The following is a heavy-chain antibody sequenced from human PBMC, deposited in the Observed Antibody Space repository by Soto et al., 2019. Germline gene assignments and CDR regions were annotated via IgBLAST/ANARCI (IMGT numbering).Heavy chain of an antibody. Sequence: GGSLRLSCAASGFIFSSYGMHWVRQAPGKGLEWVAVMSYDGTDENYGDSVKGRFTISRDNAKNSLYLQMNSLRAEDTAVYYCARHPERIAEIGWFDPWGQGTLVTVSS. CDR1: GFIFSSYG. V-gene: IGHV3-30*03. CDR2: MSYDGTDE. CDR3: ARHPERIAEIGWFDP. J-gene: IGHJ5*02. D-gene: IGHD6-13*01.